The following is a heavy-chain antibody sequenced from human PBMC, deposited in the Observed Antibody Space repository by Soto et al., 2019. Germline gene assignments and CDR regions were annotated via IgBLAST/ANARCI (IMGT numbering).Heavy chain of an antibody. V-gene: IGHV1-18*01. D-gene: IGHD3-10*01. Sequence: QVPLVQSGAEVKKPGASVKVSCKASGYTFTSYGISWVRQAPGQGLEWMGWISAYNGNTNYAQKLQGRVTMTTDTSTSTAYMELRSLRSDDTAVYYCARVDISGVWFGELREWGQGTLVTVSS. CDR2: ISAYNGNT. J-gene: IGHJ4*02. CDR3: ARVDISGVWFGELRE. CDR1: GYTFTSYG.